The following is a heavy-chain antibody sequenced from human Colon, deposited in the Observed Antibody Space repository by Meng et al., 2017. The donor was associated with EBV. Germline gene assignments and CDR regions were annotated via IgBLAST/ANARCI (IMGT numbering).Heavy chain of an antibody. CDR3: ARDLGGPRDY. CDR2: ISKMGDGI. CDR1: GFNFNDYY. V-gene: IGHV3-11*01. D-gene: IGHD6-25*01. Sequence: LVEAGGGFVKPGASLSLSCAGSGFNFNDYYMTWIRQAPGKGLEWVAFISKMGDGISYAESVRGRFTISRDSATHSLYLQMNSLRAEDTAVYYCARDLGGPRDYWGQGTLVTVSS. J-gene: IGHJ4*02.